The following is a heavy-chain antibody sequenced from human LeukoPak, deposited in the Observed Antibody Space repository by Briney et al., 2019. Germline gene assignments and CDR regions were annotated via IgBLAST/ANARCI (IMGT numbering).Heavy chain of an antibody. J-gene: IGHJ6*02. D-gene: IGHD3-22*01. V-gene: IGHV1-18*01. CDR3: ARDSFDTSGYYDYYYYGMEV. CDR2: ISAYNGNT. Sequence: ASVKVSCKASGYTFTSYGISWVRQAPGQGLEWMGWISAYNGNTNYAQKLQGRVTMTTDTSTSTAYMELRSLRSDDTAVYYCARDSFDTSGYYDYYYYGMEVWGQGTTVTVSS. CDR1: GYTFTSYG.